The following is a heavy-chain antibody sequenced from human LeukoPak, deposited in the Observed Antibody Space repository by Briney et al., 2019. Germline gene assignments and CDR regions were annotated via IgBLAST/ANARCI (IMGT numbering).Heavy chain of an antibody. J-gene: IGHJ4*02. V-gene: IGHV3-21*01. CDR3: ARAPGYSGFRDY. Sequence: GGSLRLSCAASGFTFSSYSMNWVRQAPGKGLEWVSSISSSSSYTYYADSVKGRFTISRDNAKNSLYLQMNSLRAEDTAVYYCARAPGYSGFRDYWGQGTLVTVSS. CDR2: ISSSSSYT. D-gene: IGHD5-12*01. CDR1: GFTFSSYS.